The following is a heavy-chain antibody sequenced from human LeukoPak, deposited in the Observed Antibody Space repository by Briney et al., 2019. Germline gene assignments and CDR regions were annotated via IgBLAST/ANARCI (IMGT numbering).Heavy chain of an antibody. J-gene: IGHJ4*02. Sequence: PGGSLRLSCTASGFTLGDYAMSWFREAPGKGVEWVGFIRSKGYGCKTEYAGAGKGRFTISRDDVKSIAYLQINSLKTEDTAVYYCTRANWGVVVVPEGYWGQGTLVTVSS. CDR2: IRSKGYGCKT. CDR1: GFTLGDYA. D-gene: IGHD2-15*01. V-gene: IGHV3-49*03. CDR3: TRANWGVVVVPEGY.